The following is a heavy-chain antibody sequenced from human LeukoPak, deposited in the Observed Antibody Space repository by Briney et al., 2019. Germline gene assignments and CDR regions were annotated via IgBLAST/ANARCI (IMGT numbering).Heavy chain of an antibody. J-gene: IGHJ4*02. CDR1: GYTFTGYY. CDR3: ARGRGIAAAGVLFAY. D-gene: IGHD6-13*01. CDR2: INPNSGGT. Sequence: ASVKVSCKASGYTFTGYYMHWVRQAPGQGLGWMGWINPNSGGTNYAQKFQGRVTMTRDTSISTAYMELSRLRSDDTAVYYCARGRGIAAAGVLFAYWGQGTLVTVSS. V-gene: IGHV1-2*02.